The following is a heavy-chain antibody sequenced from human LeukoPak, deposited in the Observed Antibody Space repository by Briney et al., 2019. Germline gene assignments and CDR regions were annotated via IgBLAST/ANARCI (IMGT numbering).Heavy chain of an antibody. V-gene: IGHV4-4*02. CDR3: ARVAAAGYYYYGMDV. J-gene: IGHJ6*02. CDR2: IYHSGST. Sequence: PSETLSLTCAVSGGSISSSNWWSWVRQPPGKGLEWIGEIYHSGSTNYNPSLKSRVTISVDKSKKQFSLKLSSVTAADTGVYYCARVAAAGYYYYGMDVWGQGTTVTVSS. D-gene: IGHD6-13*01. CDR1: GGSISSSNW.